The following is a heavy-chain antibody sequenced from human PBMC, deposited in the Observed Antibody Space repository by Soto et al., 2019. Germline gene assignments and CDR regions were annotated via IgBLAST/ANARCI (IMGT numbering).Heavy chain of an antibody. Sequence: SLTCAVYGGSFSCYYWSWIRQPPGKGLEWIGEINHSGSTNYNPSLKSRVTISVDTSKNQFSLKLSSVTAADTAVYYCARSGYGEDFDYWGQGTLVTVSS. CDR3: ARSGYGEDFDY. V-gene: IGHV4-34*01. CDR1: GGSFSCYY. J-gene: IGHJ4*02. CDR2: INHSGST. D-gene: IGHD4-17*01.